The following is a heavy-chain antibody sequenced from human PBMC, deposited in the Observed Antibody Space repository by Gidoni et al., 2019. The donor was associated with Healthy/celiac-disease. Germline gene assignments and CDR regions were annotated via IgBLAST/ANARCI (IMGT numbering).Heavy chain of an antibody. CDR2: ISSSSSYI. CDR3: ARDAGTAMVYFDY. D-gene: IGHD5-18*01. J-gene: IGHJ4*02. V-gene: IGHV3-21*01. Sequence: EVQLVESGGGLVKPGGSLRLSCAASGFTFSSYSMNWVRQAPGKGLEWVSSISSSSSYIYYADSVKGRFTISRDNAKNSLYLQMNSLRAEDTAVYYCARDAGTAMVYFDYWGQGTLVTVSS. CDR1: GFTFSSYS.